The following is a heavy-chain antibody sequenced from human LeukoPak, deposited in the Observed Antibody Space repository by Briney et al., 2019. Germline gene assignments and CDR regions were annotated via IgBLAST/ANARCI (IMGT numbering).Heavy chain of an antibody. CDR3: ARGRPPISGRYGSGSYYRGSYYLDY. CDR1: GGSIKSNNW. D-gene: IGHD3-10*01. V-gene: IGHV4-4*02. CDR2: IYHSGST. Sequence: SETLSLTCAVSGGSIKSNNWWSWVRQPPGKGLEWIGEIYHSGSTNYNPSLKSRVTISLDTSKNQFSLKLSSVTAADTAVYYCARGRPPISGRYGSGSYYRGSYYLDYWGQGTLVTVSS. J-gene: IGHJ4*02.